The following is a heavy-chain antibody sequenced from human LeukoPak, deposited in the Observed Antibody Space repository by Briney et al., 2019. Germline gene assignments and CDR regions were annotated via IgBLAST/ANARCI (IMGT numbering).Heavy chain of an antibody. CDR3: ARDPRNKGFDT. D-gene: IGHD1/OR15-1a*01. Sequence: GGSLRLSCAASVFTLSYYWMHWVRQGPGKGLVWVSTINGDGSSTNYADSVKGRFTISRDKAKNTLYLEMNSLRVEDTAVYYCARDPRNKGFDTWGQGTLVTVSS. J-gene: IGHJ5*02. CDR2: INGDGSST. CDR1: VFTLSYYW. V-gene: IGHV3-74*01.